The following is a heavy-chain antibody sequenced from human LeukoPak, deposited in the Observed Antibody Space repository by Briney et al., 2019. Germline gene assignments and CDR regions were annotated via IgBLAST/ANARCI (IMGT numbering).Heavy chain of an antibody. J-gene: IGHJ3*02. V-gene: IGHV1-46*01. D-gene: IGHD1-1*01. CDR2: INPNGGST. CDR1: GYTFTSYY. CDR3: ARDLTGTGAFDI. Sequence: ASVKVSCKASGYTFTSYYMHWVRQAPGQGLEWMGIINPNGGSTSYAQKFQGRVTMTRDTSTSTVYMELSSLRSEDTAVYYCARDLTGTGAFDIWGQGTMVTVSS.